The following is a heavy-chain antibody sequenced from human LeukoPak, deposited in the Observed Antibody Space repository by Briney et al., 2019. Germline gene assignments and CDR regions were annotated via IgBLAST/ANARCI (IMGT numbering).Heavy chain of an antibody. CDR2: ISGSGGST. CDR3: ARDLAASAGEGYTDY. CDR1: GFTFSSYA. J-gene: IGHJ4*02. D-gene: IGHD5-24*01. V-gene: IGHV3-23*01. Sequence: GGSLRLSCAASGFTFSSYAMSWVRQAPGKGLEWGSAISGSGGSTYCADSVKGGFTISRDNARNALYLQRNSLTAEDTAVYYCARDLAASAGEGYTDYWGQGTLVTVSS.